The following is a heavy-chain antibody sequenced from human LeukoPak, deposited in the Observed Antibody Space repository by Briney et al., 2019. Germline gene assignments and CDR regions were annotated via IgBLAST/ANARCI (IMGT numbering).Heavy chain of an antibody. CDR1: GYTFTGYY. V-gene: IGHV1-2*02. J-gene: IGHJ5*02. CDR3: TTLVVYCSSTSCYDWFDP. D-gene: IGHD2-2*01. CDR2: INPNSGGT. Sequence: ASVKVSCKASGYTFTGYYMHWVRQAPGQGLEWMGWINPNSGGTNYAQKFRGRVTMTRDTSISTAYMELSRLRSDDTAVYYCTTLVVYCSSTSCYDWFDPWGQGTLVTVSS.